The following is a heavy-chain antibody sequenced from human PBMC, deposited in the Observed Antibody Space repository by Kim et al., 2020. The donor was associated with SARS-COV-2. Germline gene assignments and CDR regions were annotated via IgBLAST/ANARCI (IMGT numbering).Heavy chain of an antibody. D-gene: IGHD5-12*01. CDR1: GGSITSNDYY. CDR3: TRHAGYKYGHDDDHFDY. CDR2: IYYTGST. Sequence: SETLSLTCTVSGGSITSNDYYWGWIRQPPGKGLEWIGSIYYTGSTYYNPSLKSRVTISVDTSKNQFSLRLNSVIATDRAVYYCTRHAGYKYGHDDDHFDYWGQGTLVTVSS. J-gene: IGHJ4*02. V-gene: IGHV4-39*01.